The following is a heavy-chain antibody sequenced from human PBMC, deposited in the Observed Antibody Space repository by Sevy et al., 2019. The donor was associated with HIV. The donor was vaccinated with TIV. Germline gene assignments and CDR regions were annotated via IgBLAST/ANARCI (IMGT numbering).Heavy chain of an antibody. V-gene: IGHV4-59*08. Sequence: SGTLSLTCAVSGGSITSLYWNWIRQPPGKGLEWIANIYYNGHINYNPSPKNRVTSSLDTSKNQFSLRLSSVTAADTAMYYCAGENAWGRGYSWGQGTLVTVSS. CDR2: IYYNGHI. J-gene: IGHJ4*02. CDR3: AGENAWGRGYS. CDR1: GGSITSLY. D-gene: IGHD1-26*01.